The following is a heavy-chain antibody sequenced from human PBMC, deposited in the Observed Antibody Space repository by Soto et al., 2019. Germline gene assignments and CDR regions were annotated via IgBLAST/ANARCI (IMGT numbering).Heavy chain of an antibody. J-gene: IGHJ4*02. CDR2: IYYSGST. V-gene: IGHV4-39*01. D-gene: IGHD6-19*01. CDR3: AGYIAVGPSFDY. Sequence: SETLSLTCTVSGGSISSSSYYWGWIRQPPGKGLEWIGSIYYSGSTYYNPSLKSRVTISVDTSKNQFSLKLSSVTAADTAVYYCAGYIAVGPSFDYWGQGTLVTVSS. CDR1: GGSISSSSYY.